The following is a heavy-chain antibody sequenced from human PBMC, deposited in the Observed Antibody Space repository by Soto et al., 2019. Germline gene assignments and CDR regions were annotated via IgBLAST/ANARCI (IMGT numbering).Heavy chain of an antibody. J-gene: IGHJ6*02. V-gene: IGHV1-2*02. D-gene: IGHD6-13*01. CDR2: INPNSGGT. CDR1: VYALSGDF. CDR3: ARIPEVSSWPYYGMDV. Sequence: VLVNVARKRVVYALSGDFRCRRLNAPEQGLEWMGWINPNSGGTNYAQKFQGRVTMTRDTSISTAYMELSRLRSDDTAVYYCARIPEVSSWPYYGMDVWGQGTTVTDSS.